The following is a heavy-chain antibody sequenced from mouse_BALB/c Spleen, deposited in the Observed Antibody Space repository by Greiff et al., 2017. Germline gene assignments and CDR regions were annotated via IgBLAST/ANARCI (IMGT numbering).Heavy chain of an antibody. V-gene: IGHV1-5*01. J-gene: IGHJ4*01. Sequence: EVQLKESGTVLARPGASVKMSCKASGYTFTSYWMHWVKQRPGQGLEWIGAIYPGNSDTSYNQKFKGKAKLTAVTSTSTAYMELSSLTNEDSAVYYCTSPLRRDYYAMDYWGQGTSVTVSS. CDR2: IYPGNSDT. CDR3: TSPLRRDYYAMDY. CDR1: GYTFTSYW. D-gene: IGHD2-12*01.